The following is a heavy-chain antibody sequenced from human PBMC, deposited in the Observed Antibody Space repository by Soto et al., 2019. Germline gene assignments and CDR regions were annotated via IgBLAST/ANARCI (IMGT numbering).Heavy chain of an antibody. V-gene: IGHV4-30-2*01. CDR2: IYHSGST. Sequence: SETLSLTCAVSGGSISSGGYSWSWIRQPPGKGLEWIGYIYHSGSTYYNPSLKSRVTISVDRSKNQFSLKLTSVTAADTAVYYCAKDSPVGRWFGELGVWGQGTLVTVSS. D-gene: IGHD3-10*01. CDR3: AKDSPVGRWFGELGV. J-gene: IGHJ4*02. CDR1: GGSISSGGYS.